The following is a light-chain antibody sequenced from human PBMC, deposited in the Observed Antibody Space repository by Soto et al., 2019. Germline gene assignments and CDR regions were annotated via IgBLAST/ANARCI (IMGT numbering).Light chain of an antibody. CDR3: KQYNTYSSLT. V-gene: IGKV1-5*01. Sequence: IQMTQSPSTLSGSVGDRVTITCRASQSISSWLAWYQQKLGRAPRLLIYDASSLESGVPSRFSGSGYGTEFTLTISSLQPDDFATYYCKQYNTYSSLTSGGGIKVEIX. CDR1: QSISSW. J-gene: IGKJ4*01. CDR2: DAS.